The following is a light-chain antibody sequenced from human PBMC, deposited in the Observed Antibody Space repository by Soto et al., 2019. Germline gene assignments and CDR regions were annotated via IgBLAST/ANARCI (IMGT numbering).Light chain of an antibody. Sequence: QSALTQPASVSGSPGQSIPISCTGTSSDVGGYNYVSWYQQHPGKAPKLMIYDVSNRPSGVSNRFSGSKSGNTASLTISGLQAEDEAEYYCSSYTSTNTVVFGGGTKLTVL. CDR2: DVS. V-gene: IGLV2-14*03. J-gene: IGLJ2*01. CDR1: SSDVGGYNY. CDR3: SSYTSTNTVV.